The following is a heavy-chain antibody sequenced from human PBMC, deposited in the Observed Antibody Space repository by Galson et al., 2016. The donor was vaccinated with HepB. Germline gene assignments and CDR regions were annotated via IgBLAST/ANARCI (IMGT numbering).Heavy chain of an antibody. D-gene: IGHD1-7*01. V-gene: IGHV3-21*01. Sequence: SLRLSCAATGFTFSTQSMNWVRQAPGKGLEWVSSITSSGRDISYADSVKGRFTISRDNSKNTLYLQMNSLRAEDTAVYYCAKNWNYVIRGSDYYTMDIWGQGTTVTVSS. CDR2: ITSSGRDI. CDR1: GFTFSTQS. J-gene: IGHJ6*02. CDR3: AKNWNYVIRGSDYYTMDI.